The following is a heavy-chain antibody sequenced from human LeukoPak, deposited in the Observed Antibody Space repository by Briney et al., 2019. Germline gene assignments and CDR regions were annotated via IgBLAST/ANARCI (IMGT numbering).Heavy chain of an antibody. V-gene: IGHV3-21*01. CDR2: ISSSSSYI. CDR3: ARGRCGSGSYYPEESFDY. J-gene: IGHJ4*02. Sequence: GGSLRLSCAASGFTFSSYSMNWVRQAPGKGLEWVSSISSSSSYIHYADSVKGRFTISRDNAKNSLYLQMNSLRAEDTAVYYCARGRCGSGSYYPEESFDYWGRGTLVTVSS. D-gene: IGHD3-10*01. CDR1: GFTFSSYS.